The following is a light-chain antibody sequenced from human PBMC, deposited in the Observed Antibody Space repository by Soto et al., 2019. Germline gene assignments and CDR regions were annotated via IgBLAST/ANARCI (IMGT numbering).Light chain of an antibody. CDR2: DVN. CDR1: SGDVGAYNY. Sequence: QSALTQPASVSASPGQSITISCTGTSGDVGAYNYVSWYQQHPGKAPKLMIFDVNNRPSGVSNRFSGSKSGNTASLTISGLQAEDEADYYCSSYTSSSTLAFGAGTKLTVL. J-gene: IGLJ2*01. V-gene: IGLV2-14*03. CDR3: SSYTSSSTLA.